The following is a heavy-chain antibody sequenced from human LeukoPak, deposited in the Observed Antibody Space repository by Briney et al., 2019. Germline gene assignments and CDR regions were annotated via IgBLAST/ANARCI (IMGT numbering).Heavy chain of an antibody. Sequence: ASVTVSCKASGYTFSVHYLHWVRQAPGQGLEWMGWINPNSGGTNYAQKFQGWVTMTRDTSISTAYMELSRLRSDDTAVYYCARGGFWSGYQVDYWGQGTLVTVSS. J-gene: IGHJ4*02. CDR3: ARGGFWSGYQVDY. D-gene: IGHD3-3*01. CDR1: GYTFSVHY. V-gene: IGHV1-2*04. CDR2: INPNSGGT.